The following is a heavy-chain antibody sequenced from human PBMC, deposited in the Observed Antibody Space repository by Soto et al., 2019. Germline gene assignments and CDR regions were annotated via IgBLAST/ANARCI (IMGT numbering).Heavy chain of an antibody. CDR3: ARDPLWGTAMVLWYFDR. D-gene: IGHD5-18*01. V-gene: IGHV3-64*04. CDR2: ISTNGGST. Sequence: GGSLRLSCAASGFTFSRYWMHWVRQAPGKGLEYVSSISTNGGSTDYADSVKGRFTISRDNSKNTLYLQMNSLRAEDTAVYYCARDPLWGTAMVLWYFDRWGRGTLVTVSS. J-gene: IGHJ2*01. CDR1: GFTFSRYW.